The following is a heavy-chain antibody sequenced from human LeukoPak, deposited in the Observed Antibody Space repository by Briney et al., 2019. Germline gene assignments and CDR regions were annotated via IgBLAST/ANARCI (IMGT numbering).Heavy chain of an antibody. CDR3: ARNIVVAVAATGNWFDP. J-gene: IGHJ5*02. V-gene: IGHV1-69*13. CDR1: GGTFSSYA. Sequence: ASVKVSCKASGGTFSSYAISWVRQAPGQGLEWMGGIIPIFGTANYAQKFQGRVTITADESTSTAYMELSSLRSEDTAVYYCARNIVVAVAATGNWFDPWGQGTLVTVSS. D-gene: IGHD2-15*01. CDR2: IIPIFGTA.